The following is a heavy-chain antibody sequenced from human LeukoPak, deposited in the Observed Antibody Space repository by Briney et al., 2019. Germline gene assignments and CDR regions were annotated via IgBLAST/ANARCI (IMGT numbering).Heavy chain of an antibody. V-gene: IGHV4-34*01. CDR1: GGSFSGYY. CDR2: INHSGST. J-gene: IGHJ4*02. CDR3: ARGGIYGDYDFDY. D-gene: IGHD4-17*01. Sequence: PSETLSLTCAVYGGSFSGYYWSWIRQPPGKGLDWIGEINHSGSTNYNPSLKSRVTISVDTSKNQFSLKLSSVTAADTAVYYCARGGIYGDYDFDYWGQGTLVTVSS.